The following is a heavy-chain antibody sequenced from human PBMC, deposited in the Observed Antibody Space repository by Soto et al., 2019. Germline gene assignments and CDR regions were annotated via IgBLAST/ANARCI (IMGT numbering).Heavy chain of an antibody. CDR1: GYTFTSYD. D-gene: IGHD1-1*01. V-gene: IGHV1-8*01. Sequence: QVQLVQSGAEVKKPGASVKVSCKASGYTFTSYDINWVRHATGQGLEWMGWMNPNSGNTGYAQKFQGRVTMTRNTSFTTAYMELSSLRYEDTAVYYCAREITTRGMDVWGQGTTVTVSS. J-gene: IGHJ6*02. CDR3: AREITTRGMDV. CDR2: MNPNSGNT.